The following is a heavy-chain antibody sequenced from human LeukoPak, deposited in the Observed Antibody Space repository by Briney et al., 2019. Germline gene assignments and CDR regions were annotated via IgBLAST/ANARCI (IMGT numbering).Heavy chain of an antibody. Sequence: PGRSLRLSCAASGFTFSSYAMSWVRQAPGKGLEWVSAISGSGGSTYYADSVKGRFTISRDNSKNTLYLQMNSLRAEDTAVYYCAKDRMVRGVFHKYYYYYYYMDVWGKGTTVTVSS. V-gene: IGHV3-23*01. D-gene: IGHD3-10*01. CDR2: ISGSGGST. J-gene: IGHJ6*03. CDR1: GFTFSSYA. CDR3: AKDRMVRGVFHKYYYYYYYMDV.